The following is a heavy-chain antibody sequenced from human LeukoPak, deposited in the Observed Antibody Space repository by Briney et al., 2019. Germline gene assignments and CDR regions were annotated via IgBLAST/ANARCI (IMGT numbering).Heavy chain of an antibody. CDR3: AREAVGCGGDCYDY. Sequence: GGSLRLSCAASGFTFSTYEMNWVRQAPGKGLEWVSYIDASGSKIYYAGSVRGRFTVSRDNAKNSLYLQMNSLRAEDTAIYYCAREAVGCGGDCYDYWGQGALVTVSS. J-gene: IGHJ4*02. V-gene: IGHV3-48*03. CDR2: IDASGSKI. CDR1: GFTFSTYE. D-gene: IGHD2-21*01.